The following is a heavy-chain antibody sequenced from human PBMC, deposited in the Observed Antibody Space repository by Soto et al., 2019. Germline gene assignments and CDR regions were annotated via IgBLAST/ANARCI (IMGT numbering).Heavy chain of an antibody. CDR3: ARGRTVSSIGPLLV. CDR1: GYNFFDYG. V-gene: IGHV1-18*01. J-gene: IGHJ1*01. D-gene: IGHD1-1*01. Sequence: QIQLVQSGAEVKKPGASVKVSCKASGYNFFDYGVSWVRQAPGQGLEWMGWVSPKSGNTDYERKDQGRVTMTTDISTSTAYMELRGLISDDTGVYYCARGRTVSSIGPLLVWGQGTLVSVSS. CDR2: VSPKSGNT.